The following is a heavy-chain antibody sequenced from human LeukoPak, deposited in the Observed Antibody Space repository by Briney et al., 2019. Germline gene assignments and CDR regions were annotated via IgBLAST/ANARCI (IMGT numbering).Heavy chain of an antibody. CDR1: GGSITSYY. D-gene: IGHD3-22*01. J-gene: IGHJ4*02. Sequence: PSETLSLTCTVSGGSITSYYWSWIRQPAGKGLEWIGRIHTSGSTNHNPSLKTRVTMSVDTSKNQFSLKLSSVTAADTAVYYCARDQYFYDSSGYRCLDYWGQGTLVTVSS. V-gene: IGHV4-4*07. CDR2: IHTSGST. CDR3: ARDQYFYDSSGYRCLDY.